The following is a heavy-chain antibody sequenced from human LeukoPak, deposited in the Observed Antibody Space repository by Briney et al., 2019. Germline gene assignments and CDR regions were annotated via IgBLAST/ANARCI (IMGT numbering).Heavy chain of an antibody. CDR1: GFTFDDYG. J-gene: IGHJ3*02. V-gene: IGHV3-20*04. CDR3: AREGSSYYDILTGYYLDFGTGAFDI. CDR2: INWNGGST. Sequence: AGGSLRLSCAASGFTFDDYGMSWVRQAPGKGLEWVSGINWNGGSTGYADSVKGRFTISRDNAKNSLYLQMNSLRAEDTAVYYCAREGSSYYDILTGYYLDFGTGAFDIWGQGTMVTVSS. D-gene: IGHD3-9*01.